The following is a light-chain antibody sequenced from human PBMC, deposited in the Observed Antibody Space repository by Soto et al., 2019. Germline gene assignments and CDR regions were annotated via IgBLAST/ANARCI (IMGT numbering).Light chain of an antibody. CDR3: EHYGSS. J-gene: IGKJ5*01. Sequence: EIMLTQSPGTLSLSQGERATLSFRAGQGVTTNFPWYQQKSGQSPRLLIYDVSSRATGVPDRFDGSGSATDFTLTISRVEPEDFAVYYCEHYGSSFGQGTRLEI. V-gene: IGKV3-20*01. CDR1: QGVTTN. CDR2: DVS.